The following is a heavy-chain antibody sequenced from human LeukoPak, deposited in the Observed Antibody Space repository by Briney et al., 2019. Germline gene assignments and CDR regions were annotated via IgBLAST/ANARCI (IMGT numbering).Heavy chain of an antibody. Sequence: SVKVSCKASGGTFSSYAISWVRQAPGQGLEWMGRIIPIFGTANYAQKFQGRVTITTDESTSTAYMELSSLRSEDTAVYYCARTYYDFWSAYSNYYYYYMDVWGTGTTVTVSS. CDR1: GGTFSSYA. J-gene: IGHJ6*03. CDR2: IIPIFGTA. D-gene: IGHD3-3*01. V-gene: IGHV1-69*05. CDR3: ARTYYDFWSAYSNYYYYYMDV.